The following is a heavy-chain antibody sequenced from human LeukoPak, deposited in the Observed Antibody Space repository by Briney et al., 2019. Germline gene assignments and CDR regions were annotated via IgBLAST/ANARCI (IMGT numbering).Heavy chain of an antibody. V-gene: IGHV3-53*01. J-gene: IGHJ4*02. CDR1: GFTVSSDY. CDR2: IYSGGTT. Sequence: PGGSLRLSCVASGFTVSSDYMSWVRQAPGKGLEWGSVIYSGGTTFYADSMKGRFTISRDNSKNTLYLQMHSLRAEDTAVYYCARSGTMTAAGLFDSWGQGTLVTVSS. D-gene: IGHD6-13*01. CDR3: ARSGTMTAAGLFDS.